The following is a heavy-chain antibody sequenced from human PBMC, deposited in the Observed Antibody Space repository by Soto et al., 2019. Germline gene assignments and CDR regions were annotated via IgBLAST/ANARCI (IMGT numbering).Heavy chain of an antibody. D-gene: IGHD2-15*01. CDR1: GFTFSRYW. CDR2: IKDDGRDK. Sequence: GGSLRLSCAASGFTFSRYWMSWVRQTPGKGLEWVANIKDDGRDKYYVDSVKGRFTISRDNAKNSLYLQMNSLKAEDTAVYYCARDRGSGLDFYGGQGTVVTVSS. V-gene: IGHV3-7*01. CDR3: ARDRGSGLDFY. J-gene: IGHJ4*02.